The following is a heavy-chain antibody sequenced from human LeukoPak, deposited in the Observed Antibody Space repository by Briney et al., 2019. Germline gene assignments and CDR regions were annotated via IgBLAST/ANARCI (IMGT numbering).Heavy chain of an antibody. D-gene: IGHD2-2*01. CDR3: AGASAAAGYFHL. J-gene: IGHJ2*01. Sequence: SETLSLTCTVSGGSISNDYWSWIRQPAGEGLEWIGGLHTTVSTNYNPSLKSRVTMSLDTSKKQFCLKLSSVTAADTAVFYCAGASAAAGYFHLWGRSTLVTVSS. CDR1: GGSISNDY. V-gene: IGHV4-4*07. CDR2: LHTTVST.